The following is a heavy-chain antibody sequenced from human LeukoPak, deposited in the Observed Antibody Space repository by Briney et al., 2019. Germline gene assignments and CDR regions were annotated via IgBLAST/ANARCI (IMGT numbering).Heavy chain of an antibody. CDR3: ARRVVRGVLTYYYYYYMDV. J-gene: IGHJ6*03. D-gene: IGHD3-10*01. CDR1: GWSFSGYY. Sequence: SETLSLTCAVSGWSFSGYYWSWIRQPPRKGLEWVGGIKHSGSTNYNPSLKSRVTISVDTSKNQFSLKLSSVTAADTAVYYCARRVVRGVLTYYYYYYMDVWGKGTTVTISS. V-gene: IGHV4-34*01. CDR2: IKHSGST.